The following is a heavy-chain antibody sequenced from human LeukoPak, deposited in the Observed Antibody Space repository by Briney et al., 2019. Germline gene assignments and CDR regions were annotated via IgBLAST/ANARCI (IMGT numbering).Heavy chain of an antibody. D-gene: IGHD2-2*02. Sequence: SETLSLTCTVSGGSISSGSYYWSWIRQPAGKGLEWIGRIYTSGSTNYNPSLKSRVTISVDTSKNQFSLKLSSVTAADTAVYYCARETVVPAAIGRRGLDPWGQGTLVTVSS. J-gene: IGHJ5*02. CDR1: GGSISSGSYY. CDR2: IYTSGST. V-gene: IGHV4-61*02. CDR3: ARETVVPAAIGRRGLDP.